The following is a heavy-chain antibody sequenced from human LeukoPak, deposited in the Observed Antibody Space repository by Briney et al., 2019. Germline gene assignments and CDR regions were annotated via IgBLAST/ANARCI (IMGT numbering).Heavy chain of an antibody. J-gene: IGHJ4*02. CDR2: IRYDGSNE. CDR3: AKDQIVVTAIWGGDY. CDR1: GFTFSSYG. V-gene: IGHV3-30*02. D-gene: IGHD2-21*02. Sequence: GGSLRLSCAASGFTFSSYGMHWVRQAPGKGLEWVAFIRYDGSNEYYADSVKGRFTISRGNSKNTLYLQMNSLRAEDTAVYYCAKDQIVVTAIWGGDYWGQGTLVTVSS.